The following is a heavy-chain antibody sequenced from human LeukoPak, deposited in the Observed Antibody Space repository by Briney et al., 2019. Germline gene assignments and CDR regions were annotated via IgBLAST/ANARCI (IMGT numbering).Heavy chain of an antibody. Sequence: ASVKVSCKASGYTFTSYYMHWVRQAPGQGLEWMGIINPSGGSTSYAQKFQGRVTMTRDTSTSTAYMELSSLRSEDTAVYYCARENSIWGSYRQQKYFDYWGQGTLVTVSS. J-gene: IGHJ4*02. CDR2: INPSGGST. V-gene: IGHV1-46*01. CDR1: GYTFTSYY. D-gene: IGHD3-16*02. CDR3: ARENSIWGSYRQQKYFDY.